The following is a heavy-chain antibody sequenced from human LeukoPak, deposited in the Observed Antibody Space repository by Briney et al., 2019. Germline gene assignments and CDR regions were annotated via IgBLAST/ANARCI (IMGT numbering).Heavy chain of an antibody. D-gene: IGHD2-2*01. J-gene: IGHJ5*02. CDR1: GGSISSGDYY. Sequence: SETLSLTCTVSGGSISSGDYYWSWIRQPPGKGLEWIGYIYHSGSTYYNPSLKSRVTISVDRSKNQFSLKLSSVTAADTAVYYCARQFTGYCSSTSCPYNWFDPWGQGTLVTVSS. CDR3: ARQFTGYCSSTSCPYNWFDP. V-gene: IGHV4-30-2*01. CDR2: IYHSGST.